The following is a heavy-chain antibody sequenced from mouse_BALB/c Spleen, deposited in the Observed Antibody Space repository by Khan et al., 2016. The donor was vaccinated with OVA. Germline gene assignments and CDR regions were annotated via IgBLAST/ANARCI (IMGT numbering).Heavy chain of an antibody. CDR2: ILYSGST. V-gene: IGHV3-8*02. CDR1: GDSITSGY. CDR3: AISTYSYAFAY. D-gene: IGHD2-12*01. J-gene: IGHJ3*01. Sequence: EVQLQESGPSLVKPSQTLSLTCSVAGDSITSGYWCWIRKFPGNKLEYTGYILYSGSTYYNPSLKSRISITRHTSQNQYYLQLNSVTTEDTATCYCAISTYSYAFAYWGQGTLVTVSA.